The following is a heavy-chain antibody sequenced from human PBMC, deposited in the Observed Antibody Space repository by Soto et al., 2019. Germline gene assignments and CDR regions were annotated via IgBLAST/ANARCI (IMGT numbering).Heavy chain of an antibody. V-gene: IGHV4-61*05. CDR3: ARTTMATGGWFDP. CDR2: IYYSGST. J-gene: IGHJ5*02. D-gene: IGHD3-10*01. Sequence: ASETLSLTCTVSGDSVSSTSNYWGWIRQPPGKGLEWIGYIYYSGSTNYNPPLKSRVTISVDTSKNQFSLKLSSVTAADTAVYYCARTTMATGGWFDPWGQGTLVTVSS. CDR1: GDSVSSTSNY.